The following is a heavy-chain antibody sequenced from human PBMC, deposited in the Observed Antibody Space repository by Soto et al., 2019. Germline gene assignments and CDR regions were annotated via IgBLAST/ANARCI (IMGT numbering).Heavy chain of an antibody. J-gene: IGHJ6*02. CDR2: IDPSDSYT. V-gene: IGHV5-10-1*01. Sequence: PGESLKLSCTASGDHFTAFWIHWVRQMPGKGLEWVGRIDPSDSYTNYSPSFQGHVTISADKSISTAYLQWSSLKASDTAMYYCAHGHYYGMDVWGQGTTVTVSS. CDR3: AHGHYYGMDV. CDR1: GDHFTAFW.